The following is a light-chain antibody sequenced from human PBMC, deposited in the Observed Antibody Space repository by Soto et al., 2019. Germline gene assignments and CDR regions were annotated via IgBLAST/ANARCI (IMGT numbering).Light chain of an antibody. J-gene: IGLJ3*02. Sequence: QAVVTQPPSTSGPPGQRVTISCSGSSSNIGSNPVSWYRQFPGTAPEVLLYNNDQRPSGVPDRISGSKSGTSASLAISGLQSEDEAEYYCASGDDSLNGYWVFGGGTKVTVL. CDR1: SSNIGSNP. V-gene: IGLV1-44*01. CDR2: NND. CDR3: ASGDDSLNGYWV.